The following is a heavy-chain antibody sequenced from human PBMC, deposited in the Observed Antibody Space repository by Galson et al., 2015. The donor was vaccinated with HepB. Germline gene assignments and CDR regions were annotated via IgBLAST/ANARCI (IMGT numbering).Heavy chain of an antibody. J-gene: IGHJ6*03. CDR2: ISPYNGHT. Sequence: SVKVSCKASGYEFLRCGFMWVRQARGRGLEWMGWISPYNGHTKYAQNLQGRASLTTDTSTRTVYLDLRSLRSDDTAVYYCARDIWFRANDYYMDVWGKGTTVTVSS. CDR3: ARDIWFRANDYYMDV. V-gene: IGHV1-18*01. D-gene: IGHD3-10*01. CDR1: GYEFLRCG.